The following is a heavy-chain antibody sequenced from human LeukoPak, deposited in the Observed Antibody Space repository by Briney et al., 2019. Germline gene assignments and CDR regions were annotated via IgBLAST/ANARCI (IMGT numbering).Heavy chain of an antibody. Sequence: SVKLSCKASGYTFTGYYMHWVRQAPGQGLEWMGWINPNNGGTDNEKKFQGRVTMTRDTSISTANMELSRLRSDDTAVYFCARGEGRRYFDWFFSWGQGTLVTVSS. CDR1: GYTFTGYY. J-gene: IGHJ5*01. CDR3: ARGEGRRYFDWFFS. V-gene: IGHV1-2*02. D-gene: IGHD3-9*01. CDR2: INPNNGGT.